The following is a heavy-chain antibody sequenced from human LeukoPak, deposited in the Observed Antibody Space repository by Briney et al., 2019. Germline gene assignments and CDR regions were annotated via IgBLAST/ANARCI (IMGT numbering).Heavy chain of an antibody. D-gene: IGHD3-3*01. CDR1: GFTFSSYA. CDR2: ISGSGGST. V-gene: IGHV3-23*01. CDR3: AKDRTYYDFWSGLYHYYYYMDV. J-gene: IGHJ6*03. Sequence: GGSLRLSCAASGFTFSSYAMSWVRQAPGKGLEWVSAISGSGGSTYYACSVKGLFTISRDNSKYTLYLQMNSLRAEDTAVYYCAKDRTYYDFWSGLYHYYYYMDVWGKGTTVTVSS.